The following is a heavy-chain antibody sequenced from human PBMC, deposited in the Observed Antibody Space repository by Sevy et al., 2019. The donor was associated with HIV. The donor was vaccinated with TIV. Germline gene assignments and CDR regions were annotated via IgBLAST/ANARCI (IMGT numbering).Heavy chain of an antibody. D-gene: IGHD3-10*01. CDR3: TTVGV. J-gene: IGHJ4*02. CDR2: IRSNTDGGTK. Sequence: GGSLRLSCAASGFTFSNAWMSWVRQAPGKGLEWVARIRSNTDGGTKEYTPPVKGRLTISRDDSKDTLDLQMNSLRIEDTAVYYCTTVGVWGQGTMVTVSS. CDR1: GFTFSNAW. V-gene: IGHV3-15*01.